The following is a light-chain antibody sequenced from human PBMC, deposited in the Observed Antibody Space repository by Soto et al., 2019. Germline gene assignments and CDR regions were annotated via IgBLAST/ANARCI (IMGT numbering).Light chain of an antibody. CDR3: AAWDDRLSDLL. V-gene: IGLV1-44*01. J-gene: IGLJ2*01. CDR2: SNY. CDR1: NSNIGSNP. Sequence: QSVLTQPPSASGTPGQRVTIPCSGSNSNIGSNPVHWYQQFPGTAPKVLIYSNYQRPSGVPDRFSGSKSGTSASLAISGLQSEDEADYYCAAWDDRLSDLLFGGGTTVTVL.